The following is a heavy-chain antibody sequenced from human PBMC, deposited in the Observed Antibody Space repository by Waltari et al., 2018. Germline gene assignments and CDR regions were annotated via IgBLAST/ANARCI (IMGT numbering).Heavy chain of an antibody. J-gene: IGHJ5*02. CDR2: IIPILGIA. CDR1: GGTFSRYA. CDR3: ARDDSSSSVYWFDP. V-gene: IGHV1-69*10. Sequence: QVQLVQSGAEVKKPGSSVKVSCKASGGTFSRYAISWVRQAPGQGLEWMGGIIPILGIANYAQKFQGRFTITADKSTSTAYMELSSLRSEDTAVYYCARDDSSSSVYWFDPWGQGTLVTVSS. D-gene: IGHD6-6*01.